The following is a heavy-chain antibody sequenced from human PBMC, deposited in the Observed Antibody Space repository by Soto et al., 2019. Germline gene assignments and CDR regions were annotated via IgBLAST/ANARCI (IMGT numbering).Heavy chain of an antibody. CDR2: INHSGST. V-gene: IGHV4-34*01. Sequence: SETLSLTCAVYGGSFSGYYWSWIRQPPGKGLEWIGEINHSGSTNYNPSLKSRVTISVDTSKNQFSLKLSSVTAADTAVYYCARDLPYGSGSYYLTGWFDPWGQGTLVTVSS. D-gene: IGHD3-10*01. CDR1: GGSFSGYY. CDR3: ARDLPYGSGSYYLTGWFDP. J-gene: IGHJ5*02.